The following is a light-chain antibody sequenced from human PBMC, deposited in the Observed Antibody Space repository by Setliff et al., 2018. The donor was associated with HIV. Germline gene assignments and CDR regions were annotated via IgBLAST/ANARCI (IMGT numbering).Light chain of an antibody. Sequence: SVLTQPASVSGSPGQSITISCTGTSSDVGGYKYISWFQQHPGKAPKLMIYEVTDRPSGVSKRFSGSKSGNTASLTISGLQAEDEADYYCSSYTTSDTVVFGTGTKVTVL. CDR1: SSDVGGYKY. V-gene: IGLV2-14*01. CDR3: SSYTTSDTVV. J-gene: IGLJ1*01. CDR2: EVT.